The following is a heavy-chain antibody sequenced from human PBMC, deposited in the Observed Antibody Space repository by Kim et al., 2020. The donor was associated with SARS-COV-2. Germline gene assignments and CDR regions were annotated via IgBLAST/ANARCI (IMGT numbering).Heavy chain of an antibody. D-gene: IGHD3-22*01. CDR1: GGYISSSSYY. CDR3: ARESITMIVVVITPYYYYGMDV. J-gene: IGHJ6*02. CDR2: IYYSGST. V-gene: IGHV4-39*01. Sequence: SQTLSLTCTVSGGYISSSSYYWGWIRQPPGKGLEWIGSIYYSGSTYYNPSLKSRVTISVDTSKNQFSLKLSSVTAADTAVYYCARESITMIVVVITPYYYYGMDVWGQGTTVTVSS.